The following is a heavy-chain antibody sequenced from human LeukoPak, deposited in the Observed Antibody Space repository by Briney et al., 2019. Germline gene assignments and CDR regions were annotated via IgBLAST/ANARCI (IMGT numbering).Heavy chain of an antibody. Sequence: ASVKVSCKVSGYTLTELSMHWVRQAPGKGLEWVGGFDPEDGETIYAQKFQGRVTMTEDTSTDTAYMELSSLRSEDTAVYYCAREGIAAAGTGAFGIWGQGTMVTVSS. CDR1: GYTLTELS. CDR3: AREGIAAAGTGAFGI. CDR2: FDPEDGET. V-gene: IGHV1-24*01. J-gene: IGHJ3*02. D-gene: IGHD6-13*01.